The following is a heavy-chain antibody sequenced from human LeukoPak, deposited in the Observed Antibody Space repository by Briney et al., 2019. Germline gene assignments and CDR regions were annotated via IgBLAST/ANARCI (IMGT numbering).Heavy chain of an antibody. V-gene: IGHV3-48*01. CDR3: ASREVFGVVMSP. D-gene: IGHD3-3*01. J-gene: IGHJ3*01. CDR1: GFTFSSYS. Sequence: RTGGSLRLSCAASGFTFSSYSMNWVRQAPGKGLEWVSYISSSSSSKYYADSVKGRFTISRDNAKNSLYLQMDSLRAEDTAVYYCASREVFGVVMSPWGQGTMVTVSS. CDR2: ISSSSSSK.